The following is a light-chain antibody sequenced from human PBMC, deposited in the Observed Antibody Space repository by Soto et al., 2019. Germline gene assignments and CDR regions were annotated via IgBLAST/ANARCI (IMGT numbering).Light chain of an antibody. J-gene: IGLJ3*02. CDR3: CSYAGTYWV. CDR1: SNDVGGYNY. V-gene: IGLV2-11*01. Sequence: QSALTQPRSVSGSPGQSVTIPCTGTSNDVGGYNYVSWVQQHPGKVPKLMVYDVSYRPSGVPDRFSGSKSGNTASLTISGLQADDEGDYYCCSYAGTYWVFGGGTKLTVL. CDR2: DVS.